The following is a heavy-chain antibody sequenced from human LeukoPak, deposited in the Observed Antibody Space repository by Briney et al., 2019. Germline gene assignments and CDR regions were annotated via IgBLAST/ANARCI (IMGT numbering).Heavy chain of an antibody. CDR1: GYSISSGYH. CDR2: MSHSGST. CDR3: ARHEYSGSYYGLSWFDP. V-gene: IGHV4-38-2*01. D-gene: IGHD1-26*01. Sequence: PSETLSLTCAVSGYSISSGYHWAWIRPPPGKGLEWIESMSHSGSTYYNPSLKSRVTISVDTSKNQLSLKLSSLTAADTAVYYCARHEYSGSYYGLSWFDPWGQGTLVTVSS. J-gene: IGHJ5*02.